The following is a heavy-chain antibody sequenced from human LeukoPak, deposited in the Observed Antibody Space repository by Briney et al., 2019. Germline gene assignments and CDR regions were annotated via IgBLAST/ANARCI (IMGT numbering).Heavy chain of an antibody. CDR2: MNPNSGNT. CDR1: GYTFTSYD. CDR3: ARVGRADYYDSSGSYFDY. V-gene: IGHV1-8*01. D-gene: IGHD3-22*01. Sequence: GASVKVSCKASGYTFTSYDINWVRQATGQGLEWMGWMNPNSGNTGYAQKFQGRVTMTRNTSISTAYMELSSLRSEDTAVYYCARVGRADYYDSSGSYFDYWGQGTLVTVSS. J-gene: IGHJ4*02.